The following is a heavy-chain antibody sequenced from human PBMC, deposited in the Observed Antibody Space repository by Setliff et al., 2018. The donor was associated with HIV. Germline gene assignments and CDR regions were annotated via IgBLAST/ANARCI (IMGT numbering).Heavy chain of an antibody. D-gene: IGHD3-3*01. V-gene: IGHV1-69*04. CDR2: IVPTLGSV. CDR1: GDTFRSYA. J-gene: IGHJ5*02. Sequence: WASVKVSCKASGDTFRSYAISWVRQAPGQGLEWMGRIVPTLGSVNYAQKFQGRVTITADKPTTTAYMQIVGLTSEDTAIYYCARVIGDDFWSGTSNWFDPWGQGTVVTVTS. CDR3: ARVIGDDFWSGTSNWFDP.